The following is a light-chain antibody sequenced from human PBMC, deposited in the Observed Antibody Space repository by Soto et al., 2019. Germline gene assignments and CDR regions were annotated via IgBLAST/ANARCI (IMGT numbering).Light chain of an antibody. CDR1: QSVLYSSNSKNY. J-gene: IGKJ2*01. CDR3: QQYYSTPPT. CDR2: WAS. Sequence: DIVMTQSPDSLRVSLGERATINCESSQSVLYSSNSKNYLAWYQQKPGQPPKLLIYWASTRESGVPDRFSGSGSGTDSTLTINSLQAEDVAVYYCQQYYSTPPTFGQGTKLEIK. V-gene: IGKV4-1*01.